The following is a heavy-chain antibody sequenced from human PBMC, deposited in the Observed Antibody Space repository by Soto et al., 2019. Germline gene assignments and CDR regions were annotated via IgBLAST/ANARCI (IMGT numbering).Heavy chain of an antibody. CDR1: GGSFSNYY. CDR3: GRGRGYSNAWGSYYSGMDV. D-gene: IGHD6-19*01. J-gene: IGHJ6*02. V-gene: IGHV4-34*01. CDR2: INHNGST. Sequence: QVQLQQWGAGLLKPSATLSLTCAIYGGSFSNYYWNWIRQPPGKGLEWMGKINHNGSTNYSPSLKSRLTISVDTSKNQFSLKLISVTAADTAVYFCGRGRGYSNAWGSYYSGMDVWGQGTTVTVSS.